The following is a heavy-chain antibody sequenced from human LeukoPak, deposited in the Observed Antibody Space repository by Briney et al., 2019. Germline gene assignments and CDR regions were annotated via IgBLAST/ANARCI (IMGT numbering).Heavy chain of an antibody. CDR3: APRAGYYDSSGYYMY. CDR2: ISYDGSNK. J-gene: IGHJ4*02. D-gene: IGHD3-22*01. CDR1: GFTFSSYG. Sequence: GGSLRLSCAASGFTFSSYGMHWVRQAPGKGLEWVAVISYDGSNKYYADSVKGRFTISRDNSKNTLYLQMNSLRAEDTAVYYCAPRAGYYDSSGYYMYWGQGTLVTVSS. V-gene: IGHV3-30*03.